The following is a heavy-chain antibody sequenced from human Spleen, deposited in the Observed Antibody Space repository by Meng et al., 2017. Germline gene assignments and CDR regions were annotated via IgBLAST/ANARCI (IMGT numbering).Heavy chain of an antibody. J-gene: IGHJ4*02. V-gene: IGHV1-18*01. CDR3: ARGTPGRSYSDY. Sequence: QVHLLQSGPEVKKPGASVKVSCKASDYTFTGYGVSWVRQAPGQGLEWMAWLGAHDGDTSHAPKFQGRVTVSADRPTATAYMELRSLRSDDTAVYYCARGTPGRSYSDYWGLGTLVTVSS. CDR1: DYTFTGYG. CDR2: LGAHDGDT. D-gene: IGHD3-10*01.